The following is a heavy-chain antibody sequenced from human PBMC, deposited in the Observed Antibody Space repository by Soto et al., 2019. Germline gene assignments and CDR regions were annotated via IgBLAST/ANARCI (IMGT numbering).Heavy chain of an antibody. Sequence: SETLSLTCSVSGYSVTSSDYYWAWIRQPPGEGLEWIGSMSYSGLTYYNPSLKSRVTLSVDTSKNQFSVRLNSVTAADTAVYYCAPLSVSLSGPYGIHVWGQGTTVTVSS. CDR3: APLSVSLSGPYGIHV. CDR2: MSYSGLT. J-gene: IGHJ6*02. D-gene: IGHD2-15*01. V-gene: IGHV4-39*01. CDR1: GYSVTSSDYY.